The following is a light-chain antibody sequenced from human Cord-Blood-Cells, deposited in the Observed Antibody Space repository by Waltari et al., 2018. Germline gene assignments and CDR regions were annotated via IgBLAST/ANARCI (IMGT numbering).Light chain of an antibody. J-gene: IGKJ3*01. Sequence: DIQMTQSPSPLSASVGDRVTITCRASQSISSYLNWYQQKPGKAPKLLIYAASSLQSGVPSRFSGSGSGTDFTLTISSQQPEDFATYYCQQSYSTPRKTLFTFGPGTKVDIK. CDR3: QQSYSTPRKTLFT. V-gene: IGKV1-39*01. CDR1: QSISSY. CDR2: AAS.